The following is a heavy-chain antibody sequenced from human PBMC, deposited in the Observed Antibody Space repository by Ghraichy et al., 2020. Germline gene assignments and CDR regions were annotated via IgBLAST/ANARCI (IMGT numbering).Heavy chain of an antibody. V-gene: IGHV4-61*01. CDR3: ARDLRSGYYDFWSSGFDP. Sequence: SETLSLTYTVSGGSVSSGSYYWSWIRQPPGKGLEWIGYIYYSGSTNYNPSLKSRVTISVDTSKNQFSLKLSSVTAADTAVYYCARDLRSGYYDFWSSGFDPWGQGTLVTVSS. CDR1: GGSVSSGSYY. D-gene: IGHD3-3*01. J-gene: IGHJ5*02. CDR2: IYYSGST.